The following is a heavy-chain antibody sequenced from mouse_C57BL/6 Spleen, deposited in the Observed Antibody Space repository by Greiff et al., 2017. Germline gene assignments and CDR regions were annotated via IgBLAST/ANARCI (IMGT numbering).Heavy chain of an antibody. V-gene: IGHV10-1*01. D-gene: IGHD2-3*01. J-gene: IGHJ4*01. CDR1: GFSFNTYA. CDR3: VRGEKYYDGYYGAMDY. Sequence: EVQLVESGGGLVQPKGSLKLSCAASGFSFNTYAMNWVRQAPGKGLEWVARIRSKSNNYATYYADSVKDRFTISRDDSESMLYLQMNNLKTEDTAMYYCVRGEKYYDGYYGAMDYWGQGTSVTVSS. CDR2: IRSKSNNYAT.